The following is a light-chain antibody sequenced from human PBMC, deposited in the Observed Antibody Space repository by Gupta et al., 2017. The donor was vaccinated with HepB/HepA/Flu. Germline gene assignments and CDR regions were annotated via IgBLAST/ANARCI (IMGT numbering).Light chain of an antibody. CDR2: GAS. V-gene: IGKV3-20*01. J-gene: IGKJ4*01. CDR1: QIVSNNY. Sequence: EIMLTQSPATLSLSPGGRATLSCRASQIVSNNYLAWYQDKPGRAPRLIVYGASSRAKGGTDRFSGSGDGKDFTLTSSRLEHEDCAVYYCQQYRRSTTFGGGTXVDIK. CDR3: QQYRRSTT.